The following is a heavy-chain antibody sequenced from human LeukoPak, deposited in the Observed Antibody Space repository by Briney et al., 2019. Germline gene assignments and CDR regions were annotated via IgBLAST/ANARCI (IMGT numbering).Heavy chain of an antibody. CDR2: MSAYNGNT. Sequence: ASVKVSCKASGYAFTSYGISWVRQAPGQGLEWMGWMSAYNGNTNYAQKLQGRVTMTTDTSTSTAYMELRSLRSDDTAVYYCAREGTTPYYFDYWGQGTLVTVSS. V-gene: IGHV1-18*04. CDR1: GYAFTSYG. D-gene: IGHD2-2*01. CDR3: AREGTTPYYFDY. J-gene: IGHJ4*02.